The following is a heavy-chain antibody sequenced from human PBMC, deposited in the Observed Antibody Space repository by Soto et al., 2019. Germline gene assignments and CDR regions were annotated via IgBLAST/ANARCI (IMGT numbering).Heavy chain of an antibody. CDR2: ISYDGTDK. Sequence: QVQLVESGGGVVQPGRSLRLSCAASGFSFSISPMHWVRQAPGKGPEWVAHISYDGTDKLYAASLKGRFTIPRDNSKNTLYLQVDSLRPEDAAVYYCARDPKTSGGQHWAFNYFDSWGQGTLVTVSS. CDR3: ARDPKTSGGQHWAFNYFDS. D-gene: IGHD7-27*01. J-gene: IGHJ4*02. V-gene: IGHV3-30-3*01. CDR1: GFSFSISP.